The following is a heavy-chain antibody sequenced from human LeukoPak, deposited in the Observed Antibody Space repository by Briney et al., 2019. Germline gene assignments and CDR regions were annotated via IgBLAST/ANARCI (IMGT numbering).Heavy chain of an antibody. CDR2: VSSDGGLK. CDR1: GFPFSHYG. D-gene: IGHD3-9*01. Sequence: PGGSLRLSCAASGFPFSHYGMHWVRQAPGKGLEWVSVVSSDGGLKDYADSLRGRFAISRSNSRNTLYLEMKSLRPEDTAVYFCAKNGGTGYVGHYFDHWGQGALVTVSS. V-gene: IGHV3-30*18. CDR3: AKNGGTGYVGHYFDH. J-gene: IGHJ4*02.